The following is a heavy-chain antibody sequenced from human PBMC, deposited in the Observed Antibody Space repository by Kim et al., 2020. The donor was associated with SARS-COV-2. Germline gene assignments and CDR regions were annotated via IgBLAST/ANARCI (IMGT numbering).Heavy chain of an antibody. D-gene: IGHD1-7*01. J-gene: IGHJ4*02. CDR2: IKQDGSEN. CDR1: GFTFSNYW. CDR3: AREWNCAY. Sequence: GGSLRLSCAASGFTFSNYWMTWVRQAPGKGLEWVANIKQDGSENYYVDSVKGRFTISRDNAKNSLYLQMDILRAEDTAVYYCAREWNCAYWGQGTLVTVSS. V-gene: IGHV3-7*03.